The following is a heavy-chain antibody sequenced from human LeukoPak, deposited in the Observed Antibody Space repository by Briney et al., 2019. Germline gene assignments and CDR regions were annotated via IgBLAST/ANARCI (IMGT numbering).Heavy chain of an antibody. Sequence: PGGSLRLSCAASGFTFSSYAMSWVRQAPGKGLEWVSAISGSGGSTYYADSVKGRFTISRDNSKNTLYLQMNSLRAEDTVVYYCAKGSGSYSAFDIWGQGTMVTVSS. D-gene: IGHD1-26*01. J-gene: IGHJ3*02. V-gene: IGHV3-23*01. CDR1: GFTFSSYA. CDR3: AKGSGSYSAFDI. CDR2: ISGSGGST.